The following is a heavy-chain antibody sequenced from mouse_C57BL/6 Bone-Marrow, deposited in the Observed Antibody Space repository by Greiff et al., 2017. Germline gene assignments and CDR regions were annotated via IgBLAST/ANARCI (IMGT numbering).Heavy chain of an antibody. V-gene: IGHV5-9-1*02. CDR1: GFTFSSYA. Sequence: EVKLVESGAGLVKPGGSLKLSCAASGFTFSSYAMSWVRQTPGKRLEWVEYISSGGDYINYADTVKGRFTLSRDNAKNTRYLQMSSLKSEDTAMYYCTEDYVLVYWGQGTLVTVSA. J-gene: IGHJ3*01. D-gene: IGHD2-4*01. CDR2: ISSGGDYI. CDR3: TEDYVLVY.